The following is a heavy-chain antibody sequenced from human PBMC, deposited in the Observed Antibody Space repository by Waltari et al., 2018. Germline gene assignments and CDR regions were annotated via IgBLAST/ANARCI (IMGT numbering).Heavy chain of an antibody. CDR2: FSVYNGTT. V-gene: IGHV1-18*01. J-gene: IGHJ4*02. CDR3: ARGVPGSWPDYYFDH. D-gene: IGHD3-10*01. CDR1: GYTFTNYG. Sequence: QVQLVQSGAEVKKPGASVKVSCKASGYTFTNYGISWVRQAPGQGLEWMGWFSVYNGTTNDAQKLQGRVTMTTETSTSTAYMELRSLRSDDTAVYYCARGVPGSWPDYYFDHWGQGTLVTVSS.